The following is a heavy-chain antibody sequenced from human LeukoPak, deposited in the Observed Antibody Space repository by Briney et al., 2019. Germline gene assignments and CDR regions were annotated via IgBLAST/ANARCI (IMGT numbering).Heavy chain of an antibody. V-gene: IGHV1-2*02. Sequence: ASVKVSCKASGYTFNDHYIHWVRQAPGQGLEWMGWINPNSGGTNYAQKLQGRVTMARGTSISTAYMELSSLRSDDTAVYYCARYPIYAFVWGSYRYTFDYWGQGTLVTVSS. CDR3: ARYPIYAFVWGSYRYTFDY. D-gene: IGHD3-16*02. CDR1: GYTFNDHY. CDR2: INPNSGGT. J-gene: IGHJ4*02.